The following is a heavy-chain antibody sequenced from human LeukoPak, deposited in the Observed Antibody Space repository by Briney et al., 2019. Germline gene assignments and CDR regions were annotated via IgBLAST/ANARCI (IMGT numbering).Heavy chain of an antibody. CDR3: ATWGSSPWFDY. J-gene: IGHJ4*02. V-gene: IGHV5-51*01. CDR2: IYPGDSRT. Sequence: GESLKISYKGSGYTFISYWIGWVRQVPGKGLEWMGNIYPGDSRTTYSPSFQGQVTISADKSVSTAYLQWTSLKASDTAMYYCATWGSSPWFDYWGQGTLITVSS. CDR1: GYTFISYW. D-gene: IGHD6-13*01.